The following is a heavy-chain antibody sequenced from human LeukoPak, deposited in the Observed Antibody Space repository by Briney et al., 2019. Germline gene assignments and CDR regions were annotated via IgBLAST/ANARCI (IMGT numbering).Heavy chain of an antibody. V-gene: IGHV4-39*01. CDR2: IYYSGST. CDR1: GGSISSSSYY. Sequence: SETLSLTCTVSGGSISSSSYYWGWIRQPPGKGLEWIGSIYYSGSTYYNPSLKSRVTISVDTSKNQFSLKLSSVTAADTAVYYCARHIKIMVRGVTLFDPWGQGTLVTVSP. D-gene: IGHD3-10*01. CDR3: ARHIKIMVRGVTLFDP. J-gene: IGHJ5*02.